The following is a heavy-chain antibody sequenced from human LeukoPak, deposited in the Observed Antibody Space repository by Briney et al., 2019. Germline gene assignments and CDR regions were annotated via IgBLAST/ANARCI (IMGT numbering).Heavy chain of an antibody. CDR2: IYHSGST. Sequence: SETLSLTCTVSGYSISSGYYWGWIRQPPGKGLEWIGSIYHSGSTYYNPSLKSRVTISVDTSKNQFSLKLSSVTAADTAVYYCSRALAYYDFWSGYFGGGMGWFDPWGQGTLVTVSS. CDR1: GYSISSGYY. CDR3: SRALAYYDFWSGYFGGGMGWFDP. V-gene: IGHV4-38-2*02. D-gene: IGHD3-3*01. J-gene: IGHJ5*02.